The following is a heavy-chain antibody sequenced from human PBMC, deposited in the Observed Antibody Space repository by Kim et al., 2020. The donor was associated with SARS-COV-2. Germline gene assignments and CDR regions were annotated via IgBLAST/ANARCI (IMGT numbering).Heavy chain of an antibody. J-gene: IGHJ4*02. V-gene: IGHV3-21*01. D-gene: IGHD6-13*01. Sequence: GGSLRLSCAASGFTFSSYSMNWVRQAPGKGLEWVSSISSSSSYIYYADSVKGRFTISRDNAKNSLYLQMNSLRAEDTAVYYCARGHYELPGIAAAGTVYWGQGTLVTVSS. CDR3: ARGHYELPGIAAAGTVY. CDR2: ISSSSSYI. CDR1: GFTFSSYS.